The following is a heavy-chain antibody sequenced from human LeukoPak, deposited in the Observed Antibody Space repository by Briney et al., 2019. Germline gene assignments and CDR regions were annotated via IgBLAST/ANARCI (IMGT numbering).Heavy chain of an antibody. CDR2: IRPDGSEK. D-gene: IGHD6-13*01. CDR3: ARGRGSWYGVYFDY. CDR1: GFSFDTYW. Sequence: GGSLRLSCAVSGFSFDTYWMTWVRQAPGKGLEWVANIRPDGSEKYYVDSVKGRFTISRDNAKNSLYLQMNSLRTEDTAVYYCARGRGSWYGVYFDYWGQGTLVTVSS. J-gene: IGHJ4*02. V-gene: IGHV3-7*01.